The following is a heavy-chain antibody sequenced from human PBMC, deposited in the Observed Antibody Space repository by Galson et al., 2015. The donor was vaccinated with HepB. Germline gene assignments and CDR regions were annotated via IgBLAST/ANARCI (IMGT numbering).Heavy chain of an antibody. CDR2: ISGSGGST. J-gene: IGHJ4*02. CDR1: GFTFSSYA. CDR3: AKDGDYYGSGRYLPWGY. V-gene: IGHV3-23*01. Sequence: SLRLSCAASGFTFSSYAMSWVRQAPGKGLEWVSTISGSGGSTYYADSVKGRFTISRDNSKNTLYLQMNSLRAEDTAVYYCAKDGDYYGSGRYLPWGYWGQGTLVTVSS. D-gene: IGHD3-10*01.